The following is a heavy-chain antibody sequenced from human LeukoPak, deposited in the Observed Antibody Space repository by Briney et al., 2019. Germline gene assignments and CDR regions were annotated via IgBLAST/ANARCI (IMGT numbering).Heavy chain of an antibody. Sequence: QAGGSLRLSCAASGFTFSSYAMSWVRQAPGKGLEWVSAISNSGDNTYYADSVKGWFTISRDNSKNTLYLQMNSLRGDDTAVYYCANNWVFDCWGQGTLVTVSS. D-gene: IGHD1-1*01. CDR3: ANNWVFDC. J-gene: IGHJ4*02. V-gene: IGHV3-23*01. CDR1: GFTFSSYA. CDR2: ISNSGDNT.